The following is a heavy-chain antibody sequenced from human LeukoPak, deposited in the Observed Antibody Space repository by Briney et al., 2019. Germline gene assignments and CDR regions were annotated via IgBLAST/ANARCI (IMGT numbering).Heavy chain of an antibody. CDR2: IWYDGSNK. J-gene: IGHJ4*02. Sequence: GGSLRLSCAASGFTFSSYGMHWVRQAPGKGLEWVAVIWYDGSNKYYADSVKGRFTISRDNSKNTLYLQMNSLRAEDTAVYYCARDYDSSGYKPPPFDYWGQGTLVTVSS. D-gene: IGHD3-22*01. CDR1: GFTFSSYG. CDR3: ARDYDSSGYKPPPFDY. V-gene: IGHV3-33*01.